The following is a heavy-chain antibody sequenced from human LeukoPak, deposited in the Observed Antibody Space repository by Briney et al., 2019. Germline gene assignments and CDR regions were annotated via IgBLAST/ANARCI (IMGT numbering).Heavy chain of an antibody. CDR1: GDSISSYY. J-gene: IGHJ5*02. CDR2: VYVTGST. D-gene: IGHD6-19*01. V-gene: IGHV4-4*07. Sequence: PSETLSLTCTVPGDSISSYYWSWTRQPAGKGLEWIGRVYVTGSTNLNPALQSRVTMSVDTSKNQFSLNLTSVTAADTAVYYCARDRQWLVDHWGQGTLVTVSS. CDR3: ARDRQWLVDH.